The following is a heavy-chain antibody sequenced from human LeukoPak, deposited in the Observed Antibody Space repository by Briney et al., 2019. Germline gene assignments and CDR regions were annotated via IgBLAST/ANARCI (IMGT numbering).Heavy chain of an antibody. J-gene: IGHJ5*02. CDR2: IYRGGGK. V-gene: IGHV3-66*01. CDR1: GFTVSSNY. Sequence: PGGSRRVSFAASGFTVSSNYISWVRQAPGKGLDWASVIYRGGGKYYADSVKGRFSISRDNSKNTVYLQMNSLRAEDTAVYYCARDLGEYYYDSSGYYYNWFDPWGQGTLVTVSS. CDR3: ARDLGEYYYDSSGYYYNWFDP. D-gene: IGHD3-22*01.